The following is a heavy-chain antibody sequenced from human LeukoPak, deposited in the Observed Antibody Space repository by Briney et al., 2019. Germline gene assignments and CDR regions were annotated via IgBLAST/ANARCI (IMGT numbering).Heavy chain of an antibody. J-gene: IGHJ4*02. CDR1: GFTFSGSD. D-gene: IGHD2-15*01. CDR3: TRQDCSGGSCSYVDY. Sequence: GGSLRLSCAASGFTFSGSDMHWVRQASGKGLEWVGLIRSKPHSYTTVYAASVQGRFTISRDDSKNTAYLQMNSLKAEDTAVYYCTRQDCSGGSCSYVDYWGQGTLVTVSS. CDR2: IRSKPHSYTT. V-gene: IGHV3-73*01.